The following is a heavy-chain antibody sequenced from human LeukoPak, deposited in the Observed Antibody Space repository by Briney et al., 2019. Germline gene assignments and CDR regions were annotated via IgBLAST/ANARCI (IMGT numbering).Heavy chain of an antibody. Sequence: GGSLRLSCAASGFTFDDYAMHWVRQAPVKGLGWVSLISWDGGSTYYADSVKGRFTISRDNSKNSLYLQMNSLRAEDTALYYCAKDSGSGIGYYYMDAWGKGTTVTVSS. D-gene: IGHD3-10*01. CDR3: AKDSGSGIGYYYMDA. V-gene: IGHV3-43D*03. CDR1: GFTFDDYA. J-gene: IGHJ6*03. CDR2: ISWDGGST.